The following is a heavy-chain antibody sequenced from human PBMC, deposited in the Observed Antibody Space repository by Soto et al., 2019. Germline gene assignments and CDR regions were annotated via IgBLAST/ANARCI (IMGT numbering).Heavy chain of an antibody. CDR2: INPSGGST. CDR1: GYTFTSYY. CDR3: AMEQIAIFYYYYGMDV. D-gene: IGHD2-21*01. V-gene: IGHV1-46*01. J-gene: IGHJ6*02. Sequence: QVQLVQSGAEVKKPGASVKVCCKASGYTFTSYYMHWVRQAPGQGLEWMGIINPSGGSTSYAQKFQGRVTMTRDTSTSTVYMELSILRSEDTAVYYCAMEQIAIFYYYYGMDVWGRGTTVTVSS.